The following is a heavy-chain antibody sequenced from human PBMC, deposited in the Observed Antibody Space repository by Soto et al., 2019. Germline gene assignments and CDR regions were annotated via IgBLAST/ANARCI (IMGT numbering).Heavy chain of an antibody. D-gene: IGHD3-10*01. CDR3: AKASTRTMVRGVVKDY. V-gene: IGHV3-9*01. CDR2: ITWNSGSV. Sequence: EIQLEESGGGLVKPGRSLRLSCAASGFKFEDYAMHWVRQVPGEGLEWVSGITWNSGSVAYADSVKGRFTISRDNAKNSLFLQMNSVRAEDTALYYCAKASTRTMVRGVVKDYWGQGTLVTVSS. J-gene: IGHJ4*02. CDR1: GFKFEDYA.